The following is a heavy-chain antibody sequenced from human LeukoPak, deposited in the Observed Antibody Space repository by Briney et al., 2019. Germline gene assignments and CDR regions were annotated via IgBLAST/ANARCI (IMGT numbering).Heavy chain of an antibody. V-gene: IGHV1-2*04. D-gene: IGHD3-10*01. Sequence: ASVKVSCKASGYTFTGYYMHWVRQAPGQGLEWMGWINPNSGGTNYAQKFQSWVTMTRDTSISTAYMELSRLRSDDTAVYYCARGPSERESEYWYFDLWGRGTLVTVSS. CDR1: GYTFTGYY. CDR3: ARGPSERESEYWYFDL. CDR2: INPNSGGT. J-gene: IGHJ2*01.